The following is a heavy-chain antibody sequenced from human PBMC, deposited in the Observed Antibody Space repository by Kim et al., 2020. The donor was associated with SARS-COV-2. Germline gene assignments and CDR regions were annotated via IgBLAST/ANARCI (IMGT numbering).Heavy chain of an antibody. D-gene: IGHD3-22*01. CDR3: AKGGYYDSSKEADFDY. J-gene: IGHJ4*02. CDR2: ISYDGSNK. Sequence: GGSLRLSCAASGFTFSSYGMHWVRQAPGKGLEWVAVISYDGSNKYYADSVKGRFTISRDNSKNTLYLQMNSLRAEDTAVYYCAKGGYYDSSKEADFDYWGQGTLVTVSS. V-gene: IGHV3-30*18. CDR1: GFTFSSYG.